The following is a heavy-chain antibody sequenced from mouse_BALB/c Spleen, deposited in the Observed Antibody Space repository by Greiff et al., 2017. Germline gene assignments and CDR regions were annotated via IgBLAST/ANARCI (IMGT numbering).Heavy chain of an antibody. D-gene: IGHD1-1*01. CDR1: GFTFSSYG. Sequence: EVQRVESGGGLVQPGGSLKLSCAASGFTFSSYGMSWVRQTPDKRLELVATINSNGGSTYYPDSVKGRFTISRDNAKNTLYLQMSSLKSEDTAMYYCARDLRPYWYFDVWGAGTTVTVSS. CDR2: INSNGGST. V-gene: IGHV5-6-3*01. CDR3: ARDLRPYWYFDV. J-gene: IGHJ1*01.